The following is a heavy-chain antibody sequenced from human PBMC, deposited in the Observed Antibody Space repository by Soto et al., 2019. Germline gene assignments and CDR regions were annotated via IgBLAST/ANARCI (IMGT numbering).Heavy chain of an antibody. CDR1: GVSINNNNW. D-gene: IGHD1-26*01. CDR3: ATLGAKGWNY. Sequence: QVQLQESGPGLVKPSGTLSLTCAVAGVSINNNNWWSWFRQPPGEGLEWIGEIDHNGNTFYNPSLRRRIPISPDKSKNQFSLTLTSMTAADTALYYCATLGAKGWNYWGQGTLVTVSS. J-gene: IGHJ4*02. CDR2: IDHNGNT. V-gene: IGHV4-4*02.